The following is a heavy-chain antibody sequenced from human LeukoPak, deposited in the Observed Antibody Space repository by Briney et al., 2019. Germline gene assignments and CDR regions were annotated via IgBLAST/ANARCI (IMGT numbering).Heavy chain of an antibody. D-gene: IGHD3-10*01. CDR1: GGSISSYY. CDR3: ARDRRPARITMVRGVTPDAFDI. J-gene: IGHJ3*02. V-gene: IGHV4-59*01. CDR2: IYYSGST. Sequence: SETLPLTCTVSGGSISSYYWSWIRQPPGKGLEWIGYIYYSGSTNYNPPLKSRVTISVDTSKNQFSLKLSSVTAADTAVYYCARDRRPARITMVRGVTPDAFDIWGQGTMVTVSS.